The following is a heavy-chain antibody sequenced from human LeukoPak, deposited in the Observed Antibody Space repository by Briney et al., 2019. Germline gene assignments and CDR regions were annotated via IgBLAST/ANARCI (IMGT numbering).Heavy chain of an antibody. Sequence: ASVKVSCKASGYTFTGYYIHWVRQAPGQGLEWMGWINPKSGGTNYAQNFQGRVAMTRDTSIRTAYMELSSLTSDDTAVYFCARAKPPLWVRGVSEYDYWGQGTLVTVSS. CDR2: INPKSGGT. J-gene: IGHJ4*02. CDR3: ARAKPPLWVRGVSEYDY. D-gene: IGHD3-10*01. CDR1: GYTFTGYY. V-gene: IGHV1-2*02.